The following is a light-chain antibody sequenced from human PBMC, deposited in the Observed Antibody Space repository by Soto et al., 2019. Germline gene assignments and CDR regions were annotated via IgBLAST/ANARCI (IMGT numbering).Light chain of an antibody. CDR3: PQRSNWPA. Sequence: EVVLTQSPATLSLSPGERATLSCRASQGIRNYLAWYQQKPGQAPRLLIYDASNRATGIPARFSGSGSGTDFTLTISSQEPEDFAVYYCPQRSNWPAFGQGTKVEIK. CDR1: QGIRNY. CDR2: DAS. V-gene: IGKV3-11*01. J-gene: IGKJ1*01.